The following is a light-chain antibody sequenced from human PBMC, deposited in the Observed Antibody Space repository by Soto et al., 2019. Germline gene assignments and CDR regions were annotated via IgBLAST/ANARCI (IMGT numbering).Light chain of an antibody. CDR3: SSYTSSSTLHV. J-gene: IGLJ1*01. CDR2: DVS. Sequence: QSVLTLPASVSGSPGQSITISCTGTSSDVGGYNYVSWYQQHPGKAPKFMIYDVSNRPSGVSNRFSGSKSGNTASLTISGLQAEDEADYYCSSYTSSSTLHVFGTGTKVTVL. CDR1: SSDVGGYNY. V-gene: IGLV2-14*01.